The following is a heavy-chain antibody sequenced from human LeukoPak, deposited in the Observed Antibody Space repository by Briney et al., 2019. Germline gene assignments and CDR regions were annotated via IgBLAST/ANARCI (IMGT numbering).Heavy chain of an antibody. D-gene: IGHD6-19*01. J-gene: IGHJ4*02. Sequence: GGSLRLSCAASGFTFSSYAMHWVRQAPGKGLEWVAVISSDGSNKFYADSVKGRFTISRDNSKNTLYLQMNSLRAEDTAVYYCAKDRGSGYLDYWGQGTLVTVSS. V-gene: IGHV3-30*04. CDR3: AKDRGSGYLDY. CDR1: GFTFSSYA. CDR2: ISSDGSNK.